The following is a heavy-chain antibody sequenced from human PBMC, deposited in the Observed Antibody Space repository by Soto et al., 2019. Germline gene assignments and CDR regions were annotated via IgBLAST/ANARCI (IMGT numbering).Heavy chain of an antibody. V-gene: IGHV4-30-2*01. CDR1: GGSISSGGYS. J-gene: IGHJ6*02. Sequence: TLSLTCAVSGGSISSGGYSGSWIRQPPGKGLEWIGYIYHSGSTYYNPSLKSRVTISVDRSKNQFSLKLSSVTAADTAVYYCPRGSWSGYYYYYYGMDVWGQGTTVTVSS. CDR3: PRGSWSGYYYYYYGMDV. D-gene: IGHD3-3*01. CDR2: IYHSGST.